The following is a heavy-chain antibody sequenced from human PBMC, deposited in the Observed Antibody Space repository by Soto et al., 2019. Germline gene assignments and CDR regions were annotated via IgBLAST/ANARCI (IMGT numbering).Heavy chain of an antibody. J-gene: IGHJ4*02. CDR3: ARGTYRSKTAFDY. D-gene: IGHD6-13*01. CDR2: ISSSSGTI. CDR1: GFTFSDYY. Sequence: GGSLRLSXAASGFTFSDYYVTWICQAPGSGLEWVSYISSSSGTISYANSVKGRFTISRDNAQNSLYLQMTSLRAEDTAVYYCARGTYRSKTAFDYWGQGTLVTVSS. V-gene: IGHV3-11*01.